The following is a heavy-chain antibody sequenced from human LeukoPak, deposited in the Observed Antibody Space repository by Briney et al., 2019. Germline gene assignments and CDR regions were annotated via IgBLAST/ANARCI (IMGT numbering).Heavy chain of an antibody. J-gene: IGHJ5*02. CDR3: AKLYREYCFSTNCPNWFDP. CDR2: XXXXXSST. D-gene: IGHD2-2*01. Sequence: GGSLRLSCVASGFTFSSXVXSWVRQXPXXXXXXXXXXXXXXSSTNYAASVKGRXFXSRDDSRNRVYWQMKSRVAVDTAVYYCAKLYREYCFSTNCPNWFDPGGQGPLVTVSS. V-gene: IGHV3-23*01. CDR1: GFTFSSXV.